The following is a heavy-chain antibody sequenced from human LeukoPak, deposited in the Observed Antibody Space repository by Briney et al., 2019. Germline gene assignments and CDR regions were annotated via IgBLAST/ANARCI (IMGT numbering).Heavy chain of an antibody. Sequence: GASVKVSCKASGYTFTSYGISWVRQAPGQGLEWMGWFSAYNCNTNYAQKLQGRVTMTTDTSTSTAYMELRSLRSDDTAVYYCARVGYDFWSGYNRDDAFDIWGQGTMVTVSS. CDR2: FSAYNCNT. CDR1: GYTFTSYG. J-gene: IGHJ3*02. D-gene: IGHD3-3*01. CDR3: ARVGYDFWSGYNRDDAFDI. V-gene: IGHV1-18*01.